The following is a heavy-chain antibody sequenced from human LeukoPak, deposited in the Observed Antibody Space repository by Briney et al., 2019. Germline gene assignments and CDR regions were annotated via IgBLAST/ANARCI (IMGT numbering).Heavy chain of an antibody. V-gene: IGHV4-59*01. J-gene: IGHJ4*02. CDR2: IYYSGST. CDR1: GGSISSYF. D-gene: IGHD3-10*01. CDR3: ARAYNYGSGSYSAFPY. Sequence: SETLSLTCTVSGGSISSYFWSWIRQPPGKGLERIGYIYYSGSTNYNYNPSLKSRVTLSVDTSKNHFSLKLSSVTAADTAVYYCARAYNYGSGSYSAFPYWGQGTLVTVSS.